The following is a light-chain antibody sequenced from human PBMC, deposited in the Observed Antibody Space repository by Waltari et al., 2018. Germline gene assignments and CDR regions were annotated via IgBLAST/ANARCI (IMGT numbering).Light chain of an antibody. V-gene: IGKV3-15*01. Sequence: EIVVTQSPATLSLSPGERVTLSCRASQIVTNNFAWFQQRPGQAPRLLIYNASTRATVIPARFRGSGSGTEFTLTINSLQSEDLAIYYCQVRTSWLWTFGQGTKV. J-gene: IGKJ1*01. CDR3: QVRTSWLWT. CDR1: QIVTNN. CDR2: NAS.